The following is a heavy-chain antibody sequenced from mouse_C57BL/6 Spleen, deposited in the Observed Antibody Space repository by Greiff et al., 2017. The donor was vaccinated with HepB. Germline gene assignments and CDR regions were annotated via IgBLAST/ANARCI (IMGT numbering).Heavy chain of an antibody. V-gene: IGHV1-69*01. CDR3: ARKPYDYDGDYAMDY. Sequence: QVHVKQSGAELVMPGASVKLSCKASGYTFTSYWMHWVKQRPGQGLEWIGEIDPSDSYTNYNQKLKGKSTLTVDKSSSTAYMQLSSLTSEDSAVYDCARKPYDYDGDYAMDYWGQGTSVTVSS. CDR1: GYTFTSYW. J-gene: IGHJ4*01. CDR2: IDPSDSYT. D-gene: IGHD2-4*01.